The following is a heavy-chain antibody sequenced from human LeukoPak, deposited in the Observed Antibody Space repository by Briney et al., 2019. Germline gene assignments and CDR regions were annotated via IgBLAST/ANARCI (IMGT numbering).Heavy chain of an antibody. Sequence: SVKVSCKASGYTFTSYGISWVRQAPGQGLEWMGGIIPIFGTANYAQKFQGRVTITADESTSTAYMELSSLRSEDTAVYYCARVVVVVAATLKYGNGMDVWGQGTTVTVSS. CDR2: IIPIFGTA. D-gene: IGHD2-15*01. V-gene: IGHV1-69*13. CDR3: ARVVVVVAATLKYGNGMDV. J-gene: IGHJ6*02. CDR1: GYTFTSYG.